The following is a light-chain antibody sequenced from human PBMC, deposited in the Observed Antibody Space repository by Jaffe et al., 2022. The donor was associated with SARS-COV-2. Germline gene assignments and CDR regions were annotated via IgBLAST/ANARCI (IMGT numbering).Light chain of an antibody. CDR2: GAS. J-gene: IGKJ1*01. CDR1: QSVGSIY. V-gene: IGKV3-20*01. Sequence: EIVLTQSPGTLSLSPGERATLSCRASQSVGSIYLAWLQQKPGQAPRLLIYGASSRATGIPDRFSGSGSGTDFTLTISRLEPEDFAVYYCQQYGSLPWTFGQGTKVEIK. CDR3: QQYGSLPWT.